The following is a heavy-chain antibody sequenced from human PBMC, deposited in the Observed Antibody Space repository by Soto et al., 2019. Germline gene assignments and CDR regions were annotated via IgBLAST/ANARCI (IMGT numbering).Heavy chain of an antibody. J-gene: IGHJ6*02. V-gene: IGHV1-69*01. CDR2: IIPIFGTA. D-gene: IGHD2-2*01. CDR3: ARDWVLVVLPAANYGMDV. CDR1: GGTFSSYA. Sequence: QVQLVQSGAEVKKPGSSVKVSCKASGGTFSSYAISWVRQAPGQGLEWMGWIIPIFGTANYAQKFQGRVTITADESTRTAYMEMSSLRSEATAVYYCARDWVLVVLPAANYGMDVWGQGTTVTVS.